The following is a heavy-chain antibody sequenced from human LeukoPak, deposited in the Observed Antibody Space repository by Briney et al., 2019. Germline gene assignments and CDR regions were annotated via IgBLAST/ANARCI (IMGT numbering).Heavy chain of an antibody. J-gene: IGHJ4*02. CDR2: LGIAGDT. D-gene: IGHD5-18*01. CDR1: GFTVSSYA. CDR3: ASAGRGYSYGPGGVY. V-gene: IGHV3-13*01. Sequence: GGSLRLSCAASGFTVSSYAMHWVRQPIGKGLEWVSALGIAGDTFYPGSVKGRFTISRENAKNSLYLQMNSLRAEDTAMYYCASAGRGYSYGPGGVYWGQGTLVTVSS.